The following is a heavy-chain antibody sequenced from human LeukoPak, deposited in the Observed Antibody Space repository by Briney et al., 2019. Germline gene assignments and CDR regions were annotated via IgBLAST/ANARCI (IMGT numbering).Heavy chain of an antibody. Sequence: GGSLRLSCAASGFTFYTYSMNWVRQAPGKGLEWVSSISSSSSYIYYADSVKGRFTISRDNAKNSLYLQMNSLRAEDTAVYYCARRGYSYGYSSWFDYWGQGTLVTVSS. V-gene: IGHV3-21*01. CDR3: ARRGYSYGYSSWFDY. J-gene: IGHJ4*02. D-gene: IGHD5-18*01. CDR1: GFTFYTYS. CDR2: ISSSSSYI.